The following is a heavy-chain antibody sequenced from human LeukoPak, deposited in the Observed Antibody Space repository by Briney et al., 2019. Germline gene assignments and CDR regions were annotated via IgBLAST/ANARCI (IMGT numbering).Heavy chain of an antibody. CDR2: IYYSGST. CDR1: GGSISSGDYY. Sequence: SETLSLTCTVSGGSISSGDYYWSWIRQPPGKCLEWIGYIYYSGSTYYNPSLKSRVTISVDTSKNQFSLKLSSVTAADTAVYYCARVDEDAFDIWGQGTMVTVSS. J-gene: IGHJ3*02. CDR3: ARVDEDAFDI. V-gene: IGHV4-30-4*08.